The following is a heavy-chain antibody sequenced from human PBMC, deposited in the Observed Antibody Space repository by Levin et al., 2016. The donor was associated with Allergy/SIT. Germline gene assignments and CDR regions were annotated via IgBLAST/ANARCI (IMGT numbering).Heavy chain of an antibody. CDR1: GFTFSSYA. D-gene: IGHD2-21*02. CDR3: AKDLGDCGGDCYSGAFDI. CDR2: ISGSGGST. Sequence: GESLKISCAASGFTFSSYAMSWVRQAPGKGLEWVSAISGSGGSTYYADSVKGRFTISRDNSKNTLYLQMNSLRAEDTAVYYCAKDLGDCGGDCYSGAFDIWGQGTMVTVSS. V-gene: IGHV3-23*01. J-gene: IGHJ3*02.